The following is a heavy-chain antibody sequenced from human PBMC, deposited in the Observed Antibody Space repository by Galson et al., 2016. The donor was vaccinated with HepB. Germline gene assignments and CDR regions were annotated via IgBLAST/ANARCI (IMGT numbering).Heavy chain of an antibody. CDR1: GFTSSNYD. Sequence: LRLSCAASGFTSSNYDMSWVRQAPGKGLQWVSVVRASGNGGSTHYADSVKGRFTISRDTSKNTLYLQMNSLRAEDTAVYYCAILGMYYRDASDYFTEDFWGQGTLVTVSS. CDR2: VRASGNGGST. CDR3: AILGMYYRDASDYFTEDF. V-gene: IGHV3-23*01. D-gene: IGHD3-10*01. J-gene: IGHJ4*02.